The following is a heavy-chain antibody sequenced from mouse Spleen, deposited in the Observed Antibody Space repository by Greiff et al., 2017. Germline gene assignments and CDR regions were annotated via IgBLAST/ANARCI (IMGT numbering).Heavy chain of an antibody. CDR2: INPSSGYT. CDR3: ASHPGGWAMDY. J-gene: IGHJ4*01. CDR1: GYTFTSYW. D-gene: IGHD1-2*01. V-gene: IGHV1-7*01. Sequence: VQRVESGAELAKPGASVKLSCKASGYTFTSYWMHWVKQRPGQGLEWIGYINPSSGYTKYNQKFKDKATLTADKSSSTAYMQLSSLTYEDSAVYYCASHPGGWAMDYWGQGTSVTVSS.